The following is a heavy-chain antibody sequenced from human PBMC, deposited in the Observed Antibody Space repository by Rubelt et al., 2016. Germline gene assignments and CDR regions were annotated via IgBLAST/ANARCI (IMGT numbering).Heavy chain of an antibody. CDR3: AVGIAQYYYYGLVV. J-gene: IGHJ6*02. V-gene: IGHV1-69*10. CDR1: GGSFSSHG. Sequence: QVHLVQSGAEVKKPGASVKVSCKASGGSFSSHGIVWVRQAPGQGLEWMGGIIPLTGMANYVQKFQGTVTITADKSTSPAYMEVTSLTSEDTAVYYCAVGIAQYYYYGLVVWGQGTPVIVSS. D-gene: IGHD1-26*01. CDR2: IIPLTGMA.